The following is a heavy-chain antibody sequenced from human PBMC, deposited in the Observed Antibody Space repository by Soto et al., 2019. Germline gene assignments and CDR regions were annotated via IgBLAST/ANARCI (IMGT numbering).Heavy chain of an antibody. Sequence: SVKVSCKASGGTFSGYTISWVRQAPGQGLEWMGRIIPILGIANYAQKFQGRVTITADKSTSTAYMELSSLRSEDTAVYYCATSTVTTTEYFQHWGQGTLVTVSS. J-gene: IGHJ1*01. CDR3: ATSTVTTTEYFQH. V-gene: IGHV1-69*02. D-gene: IGHD4-17*01. CDR2: IIPILGIA. CDR1: GGTFSGYT.